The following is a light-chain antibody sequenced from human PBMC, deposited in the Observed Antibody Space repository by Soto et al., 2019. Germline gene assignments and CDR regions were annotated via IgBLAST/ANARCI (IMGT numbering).Light chain of an antibody. CDR3: QQLNSYPF. V-gene: IGKV1-9*01. CDR1: QGISSY. J-gene: IGKJ4*01. CDR2: AAS. Sequence: DIQLTQSPSFLSASVGDRVTITCRASQGISSYLAWYQQKPGKAPKLLIYAASTLQSGVPSRFSGSGSGTEFTLTISSLQPEDFATYDCQQLNSYPFFGGGTKVEIK.